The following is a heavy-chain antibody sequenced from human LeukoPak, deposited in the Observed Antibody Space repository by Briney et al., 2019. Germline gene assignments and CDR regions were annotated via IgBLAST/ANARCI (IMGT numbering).Heavy chain of an antibody. CDR3: AKARREWDTMIVVVIDPFDY. D-gene: IGHD3-22*01. CDR1: GFTFSSYG. V-gene: IGHV3-23*01. CDR2: ISGSGGST. Sequence: PGGSLRLSCAASGFTFSSYGMSWVRQAPGKGLEWVSAISGSGGSTYYADSVKGRFTISRDNSKNTLYLQMNSLRAEDTAVYYCAKARREWDTMIVVVIDPFDYWGQGTLVTVSS. J-gene: IGHJ4*02.